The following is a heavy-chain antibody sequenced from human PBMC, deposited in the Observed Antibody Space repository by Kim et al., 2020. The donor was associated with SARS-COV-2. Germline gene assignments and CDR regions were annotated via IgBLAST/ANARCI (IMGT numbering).Heavy chain of an antibody. CDR1: GFTFSSYA. CDR3: AKDQESYLAAAFDY. CDR2: IWYDGSNK. V-gene: IGHV3-33*06. J-gene: IGHJ4*02. D-gene: IGHD3-16*02. Sequence: GGSLRLSCAASGFTFSSYAMHWVRQAPGKGLEWVAVIWYDGSNKYYADSVKGRFTISRDNSKNTLYLQMNSLRAEDTAVYYCAKDQESYLAAAFDYWGQGTLVTVSS.